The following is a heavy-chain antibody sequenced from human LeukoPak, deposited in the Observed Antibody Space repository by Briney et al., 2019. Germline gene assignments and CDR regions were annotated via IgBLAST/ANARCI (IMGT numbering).Heavy chain of an antibody. D-gene: IGHD3-3*01. CDR3: ATASGRSGPNWFDP. V-gene: IGHV4-39*07. J-gene: IGHJ5*02. Sequence: SETLSLTCTVSGGSISSSSYYWGWIRQPPGKGLEWIGSIYYSGSTYYNPSLKSRVTISVDKSKNQFSLKLSSVTAADTAVYYCATASGRSGPNWFDPWGQGTLVTVSS. CDR1: GGSISSSSYY. CDR2: IYYSGST.